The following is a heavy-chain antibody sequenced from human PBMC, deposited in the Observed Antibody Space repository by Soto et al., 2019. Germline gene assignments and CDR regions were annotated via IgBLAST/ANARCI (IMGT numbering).Heavy chain of an antibody. CDR3: ARAPRGYYGYPSYFDY. D-gene: IGHD3-10*01. Sequence: GGSLRLSCAASGFTFSRYGMHWVRQAPCKGLEWVAVIWYDGSNKYYADSVKGRFTISRDNSKNTLYLQMNSLRAEDTAVYYCARAPRGYYGYPSYFDYWGQGTLVTVSS. CDR1: GFTFSRYG. J-gene: IGHJ4*02. V-gene: IGHV3-33*01. CDR2: IWYDGSNK.